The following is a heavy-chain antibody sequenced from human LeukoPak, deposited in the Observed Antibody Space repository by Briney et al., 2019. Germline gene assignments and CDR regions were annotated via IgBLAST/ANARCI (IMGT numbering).Heavy chain of an antibody. CDR3: ARSGGQDYYYYGMDV. V-gene: IGHV3-7*01. D-gene: IGHD3-10*01. J-gene: IGHJ6*02. CDR2: IKQDGSEK. Sequence: GGSLRLSCAASGFTFSSYWMSWVRQAPGKGLEWVANIKQDGSEKYYVDSVKGRFTISRDNAKNSLYLQMNSLRAEDTAVYYCARSGGQDYYYYGMDVWGQGTTVTVSS. CDR1: GFTFSSYW.